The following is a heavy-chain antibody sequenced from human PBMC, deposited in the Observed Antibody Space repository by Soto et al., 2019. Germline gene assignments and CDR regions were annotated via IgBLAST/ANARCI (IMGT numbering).Heavy chain of an antibody. CDR2: IWYDGSNK. V-gene: IGHV3-33*01. D-gene: IGHD3-3*01. CDR3: ARGHDFWSGYVPLDY. J-gene: IGHJ4*02. CDR1: GFTFSSYG. Sequence: ESGGGVVQPGRSLRLSCAASGFTFSSYGMHWVRQAPGKGLEWVAVIWYDGSNKYYADSVKGRFTISRDNSKNTLYLQMNSLRAEDTAVYYCARGHDFWSGYVPLDYWGQGTLVTVSS.